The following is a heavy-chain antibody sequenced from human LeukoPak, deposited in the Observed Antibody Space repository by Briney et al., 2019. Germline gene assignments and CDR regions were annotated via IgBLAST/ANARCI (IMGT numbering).Heavy chain of an antibody. V-gene: IGHV3-9*01. CDR1: GFTFDDYA. CDR2: ISWNSGSI. J-gene: IGHJ4*02. CDR3: AKEAKLGDYVDY. D-gene: IGHD2-15*01. Sequence: GGSLRLSCAASGFTFDDYAMHWVRQAPGKGLEWVSGISWNSGSIGYADSVKGLFTISRDNAKNSLYLQMNSLRAEDTALYYCAKEAKLGDYVDYWGQGTLVTVSS.